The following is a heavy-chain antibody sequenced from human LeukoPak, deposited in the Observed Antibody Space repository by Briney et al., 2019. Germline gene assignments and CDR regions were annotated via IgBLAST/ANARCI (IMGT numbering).Heavy chain of an antibody. D-gene: IGHD4-17*01. CDR3: ARRGDYFEFDS. CDR2: VYYSGHT. Sequence: SETLSLTCTVSGGSINNYYWNWIRQTPGKGLEWIGYVYYSGHTNYNPSLKSRVTISVDTSKNQFSLRLSSVTAADTAVYYCARRGDYFEFDSWGQGTWVTVSS. J-gene: IGHJ4*02. CDR1: GGSINNYY. V-gene: IGHV4-59*08.